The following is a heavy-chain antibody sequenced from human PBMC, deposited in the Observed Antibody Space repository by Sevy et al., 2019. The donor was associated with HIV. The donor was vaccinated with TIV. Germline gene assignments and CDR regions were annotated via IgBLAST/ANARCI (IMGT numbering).Heavy chain of an antibody. CDR2: ISYAGSSK. Sequence: GGSLRLSCAASGFNFSSYGMHWVRQAPGKGLEWVAIISYAGSSKYYADSVKGRFTVSRDNSKNTLYLQINSLRTEDAAVCYCAKESGSYYDFWSGHDTFDMWGQGTVVTVSS. CDR3: AKESGSYYDFWSGHDTFDM. J-gene: IGHJ3*02. V-gene: IGHV3-30*18. CDR1: GFNFSSYG. D-gene: IGHD3-3*01.